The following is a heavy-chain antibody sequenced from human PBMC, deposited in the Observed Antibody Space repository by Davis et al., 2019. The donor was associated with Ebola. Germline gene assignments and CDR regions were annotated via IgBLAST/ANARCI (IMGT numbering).Heavy chain of an antibody. V-gene: IGHV3-23*01. J-gene: IGHJ4*02. CDR2: ISGSATIT. Sequence: GESLKISCAASGFTFSTYAMNWVRQAPGKGLEWVSSISGSATITYYADFVKGRFTISRDDSKNTLYLQMNSLRAEDTAVYYCAKVGEYYDFWSGYSPFDYWGQGTLVTVSS. CDR3: AKVGEYYDFWSGYSPFDY. D-gene: IGHD3-3*01. CDR1: GFTFSTYA.